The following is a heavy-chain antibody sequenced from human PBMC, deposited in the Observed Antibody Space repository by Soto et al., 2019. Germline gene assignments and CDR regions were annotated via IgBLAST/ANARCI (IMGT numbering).Heavy chain of an antibody. V-gene: IGHV4-59*08. D-gene: IGHD6-13*01. J-gene: IGHJ4*02. CDR3: ARLAAAAHYFDY. CDR1: GGSISSYY. Sequence: QVHLQESGPGLVKPSETLSLTCTVSGGSISSYYWTWIRQPPGKGLEWIGYVYYSGGTNYNPSLKCRVAISIVTSKNQFTLRLSYVTATDTAVYYCARLAAAAHYFDYWGQGSIVTVSA. CDR2: VYYSGGT.